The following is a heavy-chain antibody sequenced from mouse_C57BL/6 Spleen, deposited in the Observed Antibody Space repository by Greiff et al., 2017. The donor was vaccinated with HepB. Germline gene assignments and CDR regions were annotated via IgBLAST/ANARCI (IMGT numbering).Heavy chain of an antibody. CDR3: ARHGDYLYYFDY. D-gene: IGHD2-4*01. J-gene: IGHJ2*01. CDR2: ISGGGGNT. Sequence: EVKLQESGGGLVKPGGSLKLSCAASGFTFSSYTMSWVRQTPGKRLEWVATISGGGGNTYYPDSVKGRFTISRDNAKNTLYLQMSSLRSEDTALYYCARHGDYLYYFDYWGQGTTLTVSS. CDR1: GFTFSSYT. V-gene: IGHV5-9*01.